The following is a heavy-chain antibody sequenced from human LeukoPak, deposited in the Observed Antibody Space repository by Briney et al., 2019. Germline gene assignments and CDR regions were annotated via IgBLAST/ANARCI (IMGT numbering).Heavy chain of an antibody. J-gene: IGHJ4*02. CDR1: GFTFSGYA. CDR2: ISVSGGST. CDR3: AKGGGATVPFDN. D-gene: IGHD4-11*01. V-gene: IGHV3-23*01. Sequence: PGGFLRLSCAASGFTFSGYAMSWVRQAPGKGLEWVSVISVSGGSTYYADSVKGRFTISRDNSKNTLYLQMNSLRVEDTAVYYCAKGGGATVPFDNWGQGTLVTVSS.